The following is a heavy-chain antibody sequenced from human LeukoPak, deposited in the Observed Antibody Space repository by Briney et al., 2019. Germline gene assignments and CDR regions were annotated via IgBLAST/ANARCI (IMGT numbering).Heavy chain of an antibody. J-gene: IGHJ4*02. Sequence: GRSLRLSCAASGFTFSSYAMHWVRQAPGKGLEWVAVISYDGSNKYYPDSVKGRFTNSRDNSKNRLYLQMNSLRAEDTAVYYCVRDRGISFYFDYWGQGTLVTVSS. CDR1: GFTFSSYA. V-gene: IGHV3-30*04. CDR2: ISYDGSNK. CDR3: VRDRGISFYFDY. D-gene: IGHD3-16*02.